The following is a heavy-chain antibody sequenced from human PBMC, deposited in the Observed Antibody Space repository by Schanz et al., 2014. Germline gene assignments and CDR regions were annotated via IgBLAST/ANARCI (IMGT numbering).Heavy chain of an antibody. V-gene: IGHV3-74*01. CDR2: INSDGSTT. J-gene: IGHJ4*02. Sequence: EVQLVESGGGLVQPGGSLRLSCAASGFTFSSYWMHWVRQAPGKGLVWVSRINSDGSTTIYADSVKGRFTISRDNAKNTLYLQMNSLRAEDTAVYYCARGDPVAGLDYWGRGTLVTVSS. CDR3: ARGDPVAGLDY. CDR1: GFTFSSYW.